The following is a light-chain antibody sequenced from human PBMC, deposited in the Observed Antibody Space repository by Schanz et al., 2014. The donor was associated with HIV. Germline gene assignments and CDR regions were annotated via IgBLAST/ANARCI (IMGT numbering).Light chain of an antibody. V-gene: IGLV2-14*03. J-gene: IGLJ1*01. CDR2: DVS. CDR3: SSYTTSNTLV. Sequence: QSALTQPASVSGSPGQSITISCTGTSSDVGYSTNVSWYQQHPGKAPKGMIYDVSNRPSGVSHRFSGSKSGNTASLTISGLQAEDEADYHCSSYTTSNTLVFGTGTKLTVL. CDR1: SSDVGYSTN.